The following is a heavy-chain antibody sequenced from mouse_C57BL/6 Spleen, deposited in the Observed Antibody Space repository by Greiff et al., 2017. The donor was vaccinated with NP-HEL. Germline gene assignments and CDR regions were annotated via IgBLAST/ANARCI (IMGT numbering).Heavy chain of an antibody. CDR3: ALNWDAWFAY. CDR2: INPGSGGT. J-gene: IGHJ3*01. Sequence: VKLMESGAELVRPGTSVKVSCKASGYAFTNYLIEWVKQRPGQGLEWIGVINPGSGGTNYNEKFKGKATLTADKSSSTAYMQLSRLTSEDSAVYCGALNWDAWFAYWGQGTLVTVSA. V-gene: IGHV1-54*01. D-gene: IGHD4-1*01. CDR1: GYAFTNYL.